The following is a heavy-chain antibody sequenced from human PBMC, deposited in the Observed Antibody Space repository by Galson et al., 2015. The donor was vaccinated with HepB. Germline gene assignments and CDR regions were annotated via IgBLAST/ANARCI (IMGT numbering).Heavy chain of an antibody. V-gene: IGHV1-46*01. Sequence: SLKVSCEASGFTFTNYSMHWVRQTPGQGLEWMGIINTSGGSTSYAQKFQGRVTITRDTSTSTVYMELSSLRSEDTAVYDCTRGEGSYYYGMDVWGQGATVTASP. J-gene: IGHJ6*01. CDR3: TRGEGSYYYGMDV. CDR2: INTSGGST. CDR1: GFTFTNYS.